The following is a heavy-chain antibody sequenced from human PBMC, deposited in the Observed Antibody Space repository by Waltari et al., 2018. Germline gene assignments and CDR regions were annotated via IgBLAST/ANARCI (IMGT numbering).Heavy chain of an antibody. CDR3: VSGGWGFYFDY. J-gene: IGHJ4*02. Sequence: EVQLVESGGGLVKPGGALRLPCGAYGVRFSSYSMNWVRQAPGKVLEWVSSISSSTTYIHYADSVKGRFTISRDNAKNSLYLQMNSLRVEDTAVYYCVSGGWGFYFDYWGQGTVVTVSS. CDR2: ISSSTTYI. CDR1: GVRFSSYS. V-gene: IGHV3-21*01. D-gene: IGHD7-27*01.